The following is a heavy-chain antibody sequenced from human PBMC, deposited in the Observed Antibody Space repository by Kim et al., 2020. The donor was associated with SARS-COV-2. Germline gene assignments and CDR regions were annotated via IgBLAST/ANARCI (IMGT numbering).Heavy chain of an antibody. J-gene: IGHJ5*02. D-gene: IGHD3-3*01. CDR1: GGSISSSSYY. CDR3: ARGVRDFWRVYNWFDP. CDR2: IYYSGST. V-gene: IGHV4-39*07. Sequence: SGTLSLTCTVSGGSISSSSYYWGWIRQPPGKGLEWIGSIYYSGSTYYNPSLKSRVTISVDTSKNQFSLKLSSVTAADTAVYYCARGVRDFWRVYNWFDPWGQGTLVTVSS.